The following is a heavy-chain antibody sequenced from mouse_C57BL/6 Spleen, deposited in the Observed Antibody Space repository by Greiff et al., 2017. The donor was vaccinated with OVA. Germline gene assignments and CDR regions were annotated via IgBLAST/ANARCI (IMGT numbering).Heavy chain of an antibody. J-gene: IGHJ4*01. D-gene: IGHD1-1*01. CDR3: ARITTVGAMDY. CDR2: IHPNSGST. CDR1: GYTFTSYW. V-gene: IGHV1-64*01. Sequence: VKLQQPGAELVKPGASVKLSCKASGYTFTSYWMHWVKQRPGQGLEWIGMIHPNSGSTNYNEKFKSKATLTVDKSSSTAYMQLSSLTSEDSAVYYCARITTVGAMDYWGQGTSVTVSS.